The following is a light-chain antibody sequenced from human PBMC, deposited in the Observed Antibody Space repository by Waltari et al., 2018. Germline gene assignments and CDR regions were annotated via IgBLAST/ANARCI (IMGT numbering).Light chain of an antibody. J-gene: IGKJ1*01. CDR3: QQSYSTPRT. V-gene: IGKV1-39*01. CDR1: QSISSY. CDR2: AAS. Sequence: DIQMTQSPSSLSASVGDRVTITCRASQSISSYLNWYQQKPGEAHKLLIFAASSLQSGVPSRFSGSGSGSGTDFTLTISSLQPEDFATYYCQQSYSTPRTFGQGTKVEIK.